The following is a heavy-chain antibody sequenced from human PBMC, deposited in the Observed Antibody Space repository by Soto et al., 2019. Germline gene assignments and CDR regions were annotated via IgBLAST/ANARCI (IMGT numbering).Heavy chain of an antibody. CDR3: ARDPPDFNSGFDY. CDR1: GDSVSNNGAT. V-gene: IGHV6-1*01. D-gene: IGHD2-15*01. J-gene: IGHJ4*02. Sequence: SQTLSLTCAICGDSVSNNGATWNWIRQSPSRGLEWLGRAYYRSRWRYDYATSVRGRITINPDTSENQFSLQLNSVTPEDTAVYYCARDPPDFNSGFDYWGQGTPVTVSS. CDR2: AYYRSRWRY.